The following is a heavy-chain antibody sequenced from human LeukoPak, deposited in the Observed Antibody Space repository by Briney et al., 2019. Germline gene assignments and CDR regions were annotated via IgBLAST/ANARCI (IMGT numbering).Heavy chain of an antibody. Sequence: WGSLRLTCAAYGFTVSSNYMSWVRQAPGKGLEWVSVIYSSGSTYYTHSVKSRFTISIDNSKNKFSLQMNSLKAEDTAVYYCAREFTPRDRIQLWSTQDYWGQGTLVTVSS. CDR3: AREFTPRDRIQLWSTQDY. V-gene: IGHV3-66*02. CDR1: GFTVSSNY. J-gene: IGHJ4*02. D-gene: IGHD5-18*01. CDR2: IYSSGST.